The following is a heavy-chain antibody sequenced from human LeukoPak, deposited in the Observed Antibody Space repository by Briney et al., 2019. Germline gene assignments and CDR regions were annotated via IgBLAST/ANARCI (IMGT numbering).Heavy chain of an antibody. CDR1: GGSISSYY. D-gene: IGHD3-3*01. V-gene: IGHV4-4*09. CDR3: ARPRGSGYYDAFDI. J-gene: IGHJ3*02. CDR2: IYTSGST. Sequence: SETLSLTCTVSGGSISSYYWSWIRQPPGKGLGWIGYIYTSGSTNYNPSLKSRVTISVDASKNQFSLRLSSVTAADTAVYYCARPRGSGYYDAFDIWGQGTMVTVSS.